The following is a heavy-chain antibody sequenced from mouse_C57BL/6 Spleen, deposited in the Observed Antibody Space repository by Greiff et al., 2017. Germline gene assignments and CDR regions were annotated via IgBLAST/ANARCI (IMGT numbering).Heavy chain of an antibody. D-gene: IGHD1-1*01. CDR1: GYTFTSYW. CDR2: IDPSDSYT. V-gene: IGHV1-69*01. J-gene: IGHJ1*03. CDR3: AIYYGSSDWYFDV. Sequence: VQLQQPGAELVMPGASVKLSCKASGYTFTSYWMHWVKQRPGQGLEWIGEIDPSDSYTNYNQKFKGKSTLTVDKSSSTAYMQLSSLTSEDSAVYYCAIYYGSSDWYFDVWGTGTTVTVSS.